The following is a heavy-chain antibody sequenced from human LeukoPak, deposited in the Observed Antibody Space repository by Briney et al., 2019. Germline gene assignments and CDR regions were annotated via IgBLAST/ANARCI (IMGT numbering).Heavy chain of an antibody. J-gene: IGHJ4*02. V-gene: IGHV3-7*01. Sequence: GSLRLSCAASGFTFSSYEMNWVRQAPGKGLEWVANIKQDGSEKYYVDSVKGRFTISRDNAKNSLYLQMNSLRAEDTAVYYCASALNWGQGTLVTVSS. D-gene: IGHD2-8*01. CDR3: ASALN. CDR1: GFTFSSYE. CDR2: IKQDGSEK.